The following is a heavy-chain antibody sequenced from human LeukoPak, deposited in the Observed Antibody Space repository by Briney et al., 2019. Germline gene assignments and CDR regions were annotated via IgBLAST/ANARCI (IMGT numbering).Heavy chain of an antibody. D-gene: IGHD3-22*01. CDR1: GFTFSSYE. J-gene: IGHJ3*02. V-gene: IGHV3-48*03. Sequence: PGGSLRLSCAASGFTFSSYEMNWVRQAPGKGLEWVSYISSSGSTIYYADSVKGRFTISRDNAKNSLYLQMNNLRAEDTAVYYCARVTRYYDSSGYQAAFDIWGQGTMVTVSS. CDR2: ISSSGSTI. CDR3: ARVTRYYDSSGYQAAFDI.